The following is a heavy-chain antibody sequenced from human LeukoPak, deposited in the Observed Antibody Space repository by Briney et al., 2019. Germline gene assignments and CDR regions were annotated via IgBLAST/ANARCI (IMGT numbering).Heavy chain of an antibody. CDR1: GGSVSSGSYY. V-gene: IGHV4-61*01. D-gene: IGHD2-15*01. J-gene: IGHJ5*02. CDR3: ARVARVNCSGGSCYLFNWFDP. Sequence: SETLSLTCTVSGGSVSSGSYYWSWIRQPPGKGLEWIGYIYYSGSTNYNPSLKSRVTISVDTSKNQFPLKLSSVTAADTAVYYCARVARVNCSGGSCYLFNWFDPWGQGTLVTVSS. CDR2: IYYSGST.